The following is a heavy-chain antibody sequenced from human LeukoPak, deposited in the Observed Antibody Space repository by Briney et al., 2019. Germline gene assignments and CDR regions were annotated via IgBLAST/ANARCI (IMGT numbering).Heavy chain of an antibody. Sequence: ASVKVSCKASGYTFTSYGISWVRQAPGQGLEWMGWISAYNGNTNYAQKLQGRVTMTTDTSTSTAYMELRSLRSGDTAVYYCARDPGEYSSSWYEDSAYFDYWGQGTLVTVSS. J-gene: IGHJ4*02. V-gene: IGHV1-18*01. CDR2: ISAYNGNT. CDR3: ARDPGEYSSSWYEDSAYFDY. CDR1: GYTFTSYG. D-gene: IGHD6-13*01.